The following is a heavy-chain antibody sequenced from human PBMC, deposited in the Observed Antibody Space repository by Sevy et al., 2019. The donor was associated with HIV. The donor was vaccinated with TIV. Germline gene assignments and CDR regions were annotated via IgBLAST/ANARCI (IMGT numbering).Heavy chain of an antibody. CDR1: GFTFSDYY. Sequence: GGSLRLSCAASGFTFSDYYMSWIRQAPGKGLEWVSYISSSGSTIYYADSVKGRLTISRENAKNPLNRQRNSLRAKDTAVYYCARGLGSGIDKYYDYVWGSYHPWGYYYYGMDVWGQGTTATVSS. CDR2: ISSSGSTI. D-gene: IGHD3-16*02. CDR3: ARGLGSGIDKYYDYVWGSYHPWGYYYYGMDV. J-gene: IGHJ6*02. V-gene: IGHV3-11*01.